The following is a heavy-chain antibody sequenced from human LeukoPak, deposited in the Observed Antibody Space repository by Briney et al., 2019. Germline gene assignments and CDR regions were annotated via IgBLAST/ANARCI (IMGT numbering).Heavy chain of an antibody. CDR1: GGTFSSYA. V-gene: IGHV1-69*04. D-gene: IGHD3-22*01. Sequence: SVKVSCKASGGTFSSYAISWVRQAPGQGLEWMGRIIPILGIANYAQKFQGRVTITADKSTSTAYMELSSLRSEDTAVYYCARAPSSGLDYYGMDVWGQGTTVTVSS. CDR2: IIPILGIA. J-gene: IGHJ6*02. CDR3: ARAPSSGLDYYGMDV.